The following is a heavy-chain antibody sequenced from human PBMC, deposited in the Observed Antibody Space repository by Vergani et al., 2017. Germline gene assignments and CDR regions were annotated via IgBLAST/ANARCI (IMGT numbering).Heavy chain of an antibody. CDR1: GYTFTIYY. D-gene: IGHD2-2*01. J-gene: IGHJ4*02. CDR2: INPSGGTT. Sequence: VQLVESGAEVKKPGASVKVSCKASGYTFTIYYVHWVRQAPGQGLEWMGIINPSGGTTSYAQKFQGRVTMTRDTSTSTVYMELSSLRSEDTAVYYCARVGSYCSSTSCYDYWGQGTLVTVSS. V-gene: IGHV1-46*03. CDR3: ARVGSYCSSTSCYDY.